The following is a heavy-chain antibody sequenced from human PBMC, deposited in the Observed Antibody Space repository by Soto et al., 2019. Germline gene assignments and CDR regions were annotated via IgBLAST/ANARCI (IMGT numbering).Heavy chain of an antibody. D-gene: IGHD3-16*01. Sequence: QVQLVESGGGVVQPGGSLRLSCAASGFTFSSYGMHWVRQAPGKGLEWVAVIWYDGSNKYYADSVKGRFTISRDNSKNTLYLQMNSLRAEDTAVYYCARSALAGGDHNWFDPWGQGTLVTVSS. V-gene: IGHV3-33*01. CDR1: GFTFSSYG. CDR2: IWYDGSNK. J-gene: IGHJ5*02. CDR3: ARSALAGGDHNWFDP.